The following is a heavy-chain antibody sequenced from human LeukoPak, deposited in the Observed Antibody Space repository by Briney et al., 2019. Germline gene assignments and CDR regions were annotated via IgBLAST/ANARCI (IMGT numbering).Heavy chain of an antibody. CDR3: ARGGTNLVLIGNFFDY. J-gene: IGHJ4*01. D-gene: IGHD1-20*01. V-gene: IGHV1-2*02. Sequence: ASVKVSCKASGYTFTGYYMHWVRQAPGQGLEWMGWINPNSGGTNYAQKFQGRVTMTRDTSVNTAYMEVKSLSVDDTAVYYCARGGTNLVLIGNFFDYWGQGTLVTVSS. CDR1: GYTFTGYY. CDR2: INPNSGGT.